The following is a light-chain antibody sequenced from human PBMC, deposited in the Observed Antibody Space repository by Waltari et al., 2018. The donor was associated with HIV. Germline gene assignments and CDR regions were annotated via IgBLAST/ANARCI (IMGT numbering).Light chain of an antibody. CDR3: CSYAGRNTVS. CDR2: EVS. J-gene: IGLJ2*01. Sequence: QSALTQPASVSGSPGQSITISCTGTSGDVGSYNLVSWYLQHPGKAPKLIISEVSKRPSGVSTRFSGSKSSNTAALTISGLQAEDEADYYCCSYAGRNTVSFGGGTKLTVL. V-gene: IGLV2-23*02. CDR1: SGDVGSYNL.